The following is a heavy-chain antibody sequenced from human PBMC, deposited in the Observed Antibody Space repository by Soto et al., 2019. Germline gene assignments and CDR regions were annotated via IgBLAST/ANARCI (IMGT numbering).Heavy chain of an antibody. D-gene: IGHD2-15*01. J-gene: IGHJ1*01. CDR2: IIPILGIA. V-gene: IGHV1-69*02. Sequence: SVKVSCKASGGTFSGYTISWVRQAPGQGLEWMGRIIPILGIANYAQKFQGRVTITADKSTSTAYMELSSLRSEDTAVYYCARGYCSGGSCSTWSFQHWGQGTLVTVSS. CDR1: GGTFSGYT. CDR3: ARGYCSGGSCSTWSFQH.